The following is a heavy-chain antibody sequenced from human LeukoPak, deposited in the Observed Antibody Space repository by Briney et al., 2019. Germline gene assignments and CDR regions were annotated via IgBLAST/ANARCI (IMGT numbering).Heavy chain of an antibody. CDR2: MYLSGTT. CDR1: GDSINSLDL. D-gene: IGHD3-22*01. V-gene: IGHV4-4*02. Sequence: SETLSLTCTASGDSINSLDLWSWVRQPPGKGLEWIGEMYLSGTTHSNPSVKSRVTISIDKSKNQFFLNLSSVTAADTAAYYCAGLVGRYSSGLYYYYFDYWGQGTLVTVSS. CDR3: AGLVGRYSSGLYYYYFDY. J-gene: IGHJ4*02.